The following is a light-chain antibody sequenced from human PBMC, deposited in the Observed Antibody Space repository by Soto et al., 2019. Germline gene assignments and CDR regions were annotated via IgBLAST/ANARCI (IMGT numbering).Light chain of an antibody. J-gene: IGKJ1*01. Sequence: DIQMTQSPSTLSASVGDRVTITCRASQSISSWLAWYQQKPGKAPKLLIYDASTLASGVPSRFSGSGSGPKFTLTISNLQPDDFATYYCQQYGTFGQGTKVDIK. CDR2: DAS. CDR1: QSISSW. V-gene: IGKV1-5*01. CDR3: QQYGT.